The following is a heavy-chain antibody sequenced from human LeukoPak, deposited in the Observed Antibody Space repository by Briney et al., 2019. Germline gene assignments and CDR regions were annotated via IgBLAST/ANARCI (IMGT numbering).Heavy chain of an antibody. J-gene: IGHJ4*02. V-gene: IGHV3-64*01. D-gene: IGHD3-16*02. CDR2: ISSNGGGT. CDR1: GFTFSSYA. Sequence: GGSLRLSCAASGFTFSSYAMHWVRQAPGKGLEYVSAISSNGGGTYYANSVKGRFTISRDNSKNTLYLQMGSLRPEDTAVYYCARDGERGELSLYMDYWGQGTLVTVSS. CDR3: ARDGERGELSLYMDY.